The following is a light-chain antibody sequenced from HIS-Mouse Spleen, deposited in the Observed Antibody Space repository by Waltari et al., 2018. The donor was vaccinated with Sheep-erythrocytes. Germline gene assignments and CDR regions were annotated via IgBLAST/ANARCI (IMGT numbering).Light chain of an antibody. CDR2: DVS. CDR3: CSYAGSYNHV. CDR1: SSDVGGYHY. J-gene: IGLJ1*01. Sequence: QSALTQPRSVSGSPGQSVTISCTGTSSDVGGYHYVSWYQQPPGKAPRLMIYDVSKRPAWVPDRFSGSKSGNTASLAISGLQAEDEADYYCCSYAGSYNHVFATGTKVTVL. V-gene: IGLV2-11*01.